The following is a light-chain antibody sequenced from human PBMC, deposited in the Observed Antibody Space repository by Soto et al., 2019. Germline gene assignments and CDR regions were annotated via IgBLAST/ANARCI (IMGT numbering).Light chain of an antibody. V-gene: IGKV3-15*01. Sequence: EIVMTQCPATLSVSPGERATLSCGASQSVRSNLAWYQQKPGKAPRLLIYGASTRATGIPARLSGSGYGTDFTLTISSMKYEDFEVYYCQQYNNSTWTFGHGTKVDIK. CDR2: GAS. CDR3: QQYNNSTWT. CDR1: QSVRSN. J-gene: IGKJ1*01.